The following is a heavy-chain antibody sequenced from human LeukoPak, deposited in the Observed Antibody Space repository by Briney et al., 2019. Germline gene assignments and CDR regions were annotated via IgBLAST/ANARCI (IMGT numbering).Heavy chain of an antibody. CDR2: ISAYNGNT. V-gene: IGHV1-18*01. J-gene: IGHJ4*02. Sequence: ASVKVSCKASGYTXTSYSISGVRQAPGQGLEWMGWISAYNGNTNYAQKLKGRVTVTTDTSTNTAYMELRSLTSDDTAVYYCARVEEVRGGITSFDYWGQGTLVTVSS. CDR1: GYTXTSYS. D-gene: IGHD3-10*01. CDR3: ARVEEVRGGITSFDY.